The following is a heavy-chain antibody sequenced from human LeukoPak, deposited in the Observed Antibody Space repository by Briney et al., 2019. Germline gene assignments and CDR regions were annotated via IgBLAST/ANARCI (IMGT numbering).Heavy chain of an antibody. CDR1: GDSISSPKW. D-gene: IGHD6-6*01. J-gene: IGHJ4*02. V-gene: IGHV4-4*02. Sequence: SGTLSPTCAVSGDSISSPKWWSWVRQPPGKGLEWIGEVYHSGSANYNPSVKSRVTISVDKSKNQFSLRLTSATAADTAVYYCARDLRATVAPPRWGQGTLVSVSS. CDR3: ARDLRATVAPPR. CDR2: VYHSGSA.